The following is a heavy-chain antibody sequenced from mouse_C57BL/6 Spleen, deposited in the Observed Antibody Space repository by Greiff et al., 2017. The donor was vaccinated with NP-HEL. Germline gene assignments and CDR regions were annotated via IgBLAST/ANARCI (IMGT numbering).Heavy chain of an antibody. J-gene: IGHJ1*03. Sequence: DVQLVESGGGLVKPGGSLKLSCAASGFTFSSYAMSWVRQTPEKRLEWVATISDGGSYTYYPDNVKGRFTISRDNAKNNLYLQMSHLKSEDTAMYYCARVGTYWYFDVWGTGTTVTVSS. CDR3: ARVGTYWYFDV. D-gene: IGHD2-14*01. CDR1: GFTFSSYA. CDR2: ISDGGSYT. V-gene: IGHV5-4*01.